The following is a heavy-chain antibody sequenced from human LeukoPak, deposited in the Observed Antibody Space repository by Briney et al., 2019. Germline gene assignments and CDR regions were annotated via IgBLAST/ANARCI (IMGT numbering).Heavy chain of an antibody. CDR2: IRSKAYGGTT. CDR1: GFTFGDYA. D-gene: IGHD4-17*01. CDR3: SGGGRYGDYDDAFDI. V-gene: IGHV3-49*04. J-gene: IGHJ3*02. Sequence: GGSLRLSCTASGFTFGDYAMSWVRQAPGKGRGWVGLIRSKAYGGTTEYAASVKGRFTISRDDSKSIAYLQMNSLKTEDKAEYYCSGGGRYGDYDDAFDIWGQGTMVTVCS.